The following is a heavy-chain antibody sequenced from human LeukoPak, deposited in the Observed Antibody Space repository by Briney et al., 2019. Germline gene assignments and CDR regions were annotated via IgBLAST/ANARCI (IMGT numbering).Heavy chain of an antibody. CDR3: ARYSCSGGSCYLVGFDY. Sequence: DSVRGRFTISRDNAMNSLYLQMNSLRAEDTAVYYCARYSCSGGSCYLVGFDYWGQGTLVTVSS. D-gene: IGHD2-15*01. J-gene: IGHJ4*02. V-gene: IGHV3-11*04.